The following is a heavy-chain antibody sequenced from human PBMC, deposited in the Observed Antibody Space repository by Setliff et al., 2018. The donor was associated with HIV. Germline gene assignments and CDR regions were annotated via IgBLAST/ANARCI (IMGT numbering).Heavy chain of an antibody. CDR3: AREDETTLIDY. CDR2: IYTSGST. J-gene: IGHJ4*02. Sequence: SETLSLTCTVSGGSISRYYWSWIRQPAGKGLEWIGRIYTSGSTNYNPSLKSRVTMSVDTSKNQFSLKLSPVTAADTAVYYCAREDETTLIDYWGQGTLVTVSS. D-gene: IGHD1-1*01. CDR1: GGSISRYY. V-gene: IGHV4-4*07.